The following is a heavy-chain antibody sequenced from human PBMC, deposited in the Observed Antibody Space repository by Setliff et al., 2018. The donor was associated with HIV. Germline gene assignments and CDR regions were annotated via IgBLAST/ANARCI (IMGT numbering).Heavy chain of an antibody. J-gene: IGHJ4*02. CDR3: ARGPTERYYESRGYYYFDN. V-gene: IGHV4-34*01. CDR2: INHSGNT. Sequence: SETLSLTCAVYGGSFSGYYWSWIRQPPGKGLEWIGEINHSGNTNYNPSLKSRFTISIDTSKNQFSLNLSSVTAADTAVYYCARGPTERYYESRGYYYFDNWGQGTQVTVSS. D-gene: IGHD3-22*01. CDR1: GGSFSGYY.